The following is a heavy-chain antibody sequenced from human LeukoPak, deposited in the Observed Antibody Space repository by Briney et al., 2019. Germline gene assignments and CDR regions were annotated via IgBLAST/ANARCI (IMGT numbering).Heavy chain of an antibody. CDR1: GGSISTSNYY. CDR3: ARGVRLTYSSGWYGLAEYFQH. D-gene: IGHD6-19*01. J-gene: IGHJ1*01. Sequence: PSETLSLTCTVSGGSISTSNYYWGWIRQPPGKGLEWIGNIFYSGSTYYSPSLKSRVTISLDTSRNQFSLKLNSVTAADTAVYYCARGVRLTYSSGWYGLAEYFQHWGQGTLVTVSS. CDR2: IFYSGST. V-gene: IGHV4-39*07.